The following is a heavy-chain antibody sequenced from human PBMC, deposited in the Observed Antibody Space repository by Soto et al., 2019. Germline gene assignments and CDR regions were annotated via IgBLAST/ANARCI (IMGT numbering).Heavy chain of an antibody. CDR1: GFTFSNYW. V-gene: IGHV3-7*01. D-gene: IGHD6-25*01. CDR3: ARSFFRAAQD. CDR2: IKQDGSDK. Sequence: EVQLVESGGGLVQPGGSLRLSCAASGFTFSNYWMTWVRQAPGKGLEWVAKIKQDGSDKYYGDSVTGRFTISRDNAKNSLYLQMNSLRAEDTGVYYGARSFFRAAQDWGQGTLVTVSS. J-gene: IGHJ4*02.